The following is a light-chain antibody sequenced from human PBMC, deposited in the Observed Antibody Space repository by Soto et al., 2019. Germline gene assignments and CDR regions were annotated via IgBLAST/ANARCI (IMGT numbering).Light chain of an antibody. CDR2: WAS. CDR1: RTLLNSSNSKNY. J-gene: IGKJ2*01. V-gene: IGKV4-1*01. CDR3: QQYFSAPFT. Sequence: DTVMTQSPDSLAVSLGERATINCKSSRTLLNSSNSKNYVAWYQQKPGQPPKLLIYWASTRESGVPDRFSGSGSGTDFTLTINSLQTEDVAVYYCQQYFSAPFTFGQGTKLELK.